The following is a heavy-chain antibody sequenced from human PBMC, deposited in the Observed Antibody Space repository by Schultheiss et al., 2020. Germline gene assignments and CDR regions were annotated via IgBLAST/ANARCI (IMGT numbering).Heavy chain of an antibody. CDR1: GGSISSSSYY. CDR2: IYYSGST. CDR3: ARPQTTLTTPYFQH. J-gene: IGHJ1*01. V-gene: IGHV4-39*01. Sequence: SETLSLTCTVSGGSISSSSYYWGWIRQPPGKGLEWIGSIYYSGSTYYNPSLKSRVTISVDTSKNQFSLKLSSVTAADTAIYYCARPQTTLTTPYFQHWGQGTLVTVSS. D-gene: IGHD4-17*01.